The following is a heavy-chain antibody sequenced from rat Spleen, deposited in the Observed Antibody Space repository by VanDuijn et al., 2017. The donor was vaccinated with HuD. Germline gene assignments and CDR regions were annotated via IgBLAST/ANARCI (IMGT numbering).Heavy chain of an antibody. V-gene: IGHV5-19*01. CDR2: ISPTGGST. CDR1: GFTFSNYG. CDR3: TSHGARVSRFAY. Sequence: EVQLVESGGGLVQPGRSLKLSCAASGFTFSNYGMHWIRQAPTKGLEWVASISPTGGSTSYRDSVKGRFTISRDNAKSTLCLHMDSLRSEDTATYYCTSHGARVSRFAYWGQGTLVTVSS. J-gene: IGHJ3*01. D-gene: IGHD1-4*01.